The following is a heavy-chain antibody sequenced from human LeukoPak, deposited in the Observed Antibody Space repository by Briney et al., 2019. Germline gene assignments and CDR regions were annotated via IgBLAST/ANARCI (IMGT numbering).Heavy chain of an antibody. Sequence: SETLSLTCTVSGGSISSSSYYWGWIRQPPGKGLEWIGSIYYSGSTYYNPSLKSRVTISVDTSKNQFSLKLSSVTAADTAVYYCARYSPIAVAGTHYWGQGTLVTVSS. CDR3: ARYSPIAVAGTHY. D-gene: IGHD6-19*01. CDR1: GGSISSSSYY. V-gene: IGHV4-39*07. J-gene: IGHJ4*02. CDR2: IYYSGST.